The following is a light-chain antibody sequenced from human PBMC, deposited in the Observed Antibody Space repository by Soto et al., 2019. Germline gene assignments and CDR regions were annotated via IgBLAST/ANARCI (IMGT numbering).Light chain of an antibody. Sequence: ENVLTQSPGTLSLSPGERATLSCRASQSVSSSKLAWYQQKPGQAPRLLMFRASIRATGFPDRFSGSGSGTEFNITISRLQSEDSAVYYCQKYNNWPRATFGGGTKVDIK. CDR2: RAS. CDR1: QSVSSSK. V-gene: IGKV3-15*01. CDR3: QKYNNWPRAT. J-gene: IGKJ4*01.